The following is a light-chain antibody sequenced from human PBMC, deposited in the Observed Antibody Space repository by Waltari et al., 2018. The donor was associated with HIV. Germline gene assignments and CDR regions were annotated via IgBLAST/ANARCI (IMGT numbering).Light chain of an antibody. CDR1: QSITTF. V-gene: IGKV1-39*01. J-gene: IGKJ4*01. CDR2: AAS. Sequence: DIQMTQSPSSLSASIGDKVTITCRASQSITTFLNWYQQRPGKAPKLLSYAASSLQGWVPSRFSGIGSGTDFTLTVVGLQPEDFATYFCQQSYTISPTFGGGTKVEIK. CDR3: QQSYTISPT.